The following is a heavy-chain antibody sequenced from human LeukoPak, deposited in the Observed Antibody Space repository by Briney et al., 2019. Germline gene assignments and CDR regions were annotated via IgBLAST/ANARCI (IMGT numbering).Heavy chain of an antibody. CDR1: GFTLSTYA. V-gene: IGHV3-33*01. CDR2: IWSDSTNK. J-gene: IGHJ4*02. D-gene: IGHD4-17*01. Sequence: GGSLRLSCAASGFTLSTYAMHWVRQAPGKGLEWVAVIWSDSTNKYYADSVRGRFTISRDNSKNTLYLQMSSLRAEDTAMYYCARDRLTTVTTFHFDYWGQGTLVTVSS. CDR3: ARDRLTTVTTFHFDY.